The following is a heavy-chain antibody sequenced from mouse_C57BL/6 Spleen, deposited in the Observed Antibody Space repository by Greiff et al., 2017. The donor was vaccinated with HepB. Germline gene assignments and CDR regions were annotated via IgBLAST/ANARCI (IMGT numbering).Heavy chain of an antibody. J-gene: IGHJ1*03. CDR2: IYPGDGDT. Sequence: VQLQQSGAELVKPGASVKISCKASGYAFSSYWMNWVKQRPGKGLEWIGQIYPGDGDTNYNGKFKGKATLTADKSSSTAYMQLSSLTSEDSAVYFCARWLYGSSYDWYFGVWGTGTTVTVSS. D-gene: IGHD1-1*01. CDR3: ARWLYGSSYDWYFGV. CDR1: GYAFSSYW. V-gene: IGHV1-80*01.